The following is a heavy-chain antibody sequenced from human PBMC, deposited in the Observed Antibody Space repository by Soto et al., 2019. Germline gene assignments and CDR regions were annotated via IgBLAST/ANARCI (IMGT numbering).Heavy chain of an antibody. J-gene: IGHJ5*02. CDR2: IYHSGST. D-gene: IGHD2-2*01. CDR3: ARGDGVLVPAATEGFDP. CDR1: GGSISSGGYS. Sequence: QLQLQESGSGLVKPSQTLSLTCAVSGGSISSGGYSWSWIRQPPGKGLEWIGYIYHSGSTYYNPSLKCRVTIAVDRSKNQFSLKLSSVTAADTAVYYCARGDGVLVPAATEGFDPWGQGTLVTVSS. V-gene: IGHV4-30-2*01.